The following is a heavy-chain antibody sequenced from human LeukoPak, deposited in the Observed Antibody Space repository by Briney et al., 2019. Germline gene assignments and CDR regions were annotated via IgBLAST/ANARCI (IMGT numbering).Heavy chain of an antibody. CDR2: ISSSSSTI. J-gene: IGHJ4*02. CDR1: GFTFTTYN. D-gene: IGHD6-19*01. CDR3: AKVGIKQQWLPMGTYYFDY. Sequence: GGSLRLSCAASGFTFTTYNMNWVRQAPGKGLEWVSYISSSSSTIYYADSVKGRFTISRDNAKNSLYLQMNSLRAEDTAVYYCAKVGIKQQWLPMGTYYFDYWGQGTLVTVSS. V-gene: IGHV3-48*01.